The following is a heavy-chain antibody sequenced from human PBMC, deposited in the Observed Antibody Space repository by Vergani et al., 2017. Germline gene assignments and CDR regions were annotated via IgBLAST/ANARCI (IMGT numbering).Heavy chain of an antibody. CDR3: AKDMEPAAGTVPMDV. Sequence: EVQLLESGGGLVQPGGSLRLSCEASGFSFPGYAMSWVRQAPGKGLEWVSAISGSGGSTYYADSVKGRFTISRDNSKNTLYLQMNSLRAEDTAVYYCAKDMEPAAGTVPMDVWGQGTTVTVSS. CDR1: GFSFPGYA. D-gene: IGHD6-13*01. CDR2: ISGSGGST. J-gene: IGHJ6*02. V-gene: IGHV3-23*01.